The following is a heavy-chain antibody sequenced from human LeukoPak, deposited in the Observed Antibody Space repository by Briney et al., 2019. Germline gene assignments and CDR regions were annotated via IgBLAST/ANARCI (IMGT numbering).Heavy chain of an antibody. Sequence: PGGSLRLSCAASGFTFSSYEMNWVRQAPGKGLEWVSVIYSGGSTYYADSVKGRFTISRDNSKNTLYLQMNSLRAEDTAVYYCARALEVRGAYFDYWGQGNLVTVSS. V-gene: IGHV3-66*02. J-gene: IGHJ4*02. CDR1: GFTFSSYE. CDR2: IYSGGST. D-gene: IGHD3-10*01. CDR3: ARALEVRGAYFDY.